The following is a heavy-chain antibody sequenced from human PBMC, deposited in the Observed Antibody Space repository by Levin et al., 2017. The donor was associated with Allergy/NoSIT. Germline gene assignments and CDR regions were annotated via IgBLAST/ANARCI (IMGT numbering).Heavy chain of an antibody. Sequence: SCAASGFTFSDYYMSWIRQAPGKGLEWVSYISSSSSYTNYADSVKGRFTISRDNAKNSLYLQMNSLRAEDTAVYYCASYYYGSGSLSDYWGQGTLVTVSS. V-gene: IGHV3-11*03. CDR3: ASYYYGSGSLSDY. J-gene: IGHJ4*02. D-gene: IGHD3-10*01. CDR1: GFTFSDYY. CDR2: ISSSSSYT.